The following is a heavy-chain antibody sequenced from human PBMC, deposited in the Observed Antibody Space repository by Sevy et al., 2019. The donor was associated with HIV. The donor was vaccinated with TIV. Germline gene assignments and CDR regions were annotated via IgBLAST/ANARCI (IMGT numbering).Heavy chain of an antibody. V-gene: IGHV1-8*01. J-gene: IGHJ4*02. CDR1: GYTFTSYD. CDR2: MNPNSGNT. Sequence: ASVKVSCKASGYTFTSYDINWVRQATGQGLEWMGWMNPNSGNTGYAQKFQGRVTMTRNTSMSTAYMELSSLRSEDTAVYYCARGIAAAGLFDYWGQGTLVTVSS. D-gene: IGHD6-13*01. CDR3: ARGIAAAGLFDY.